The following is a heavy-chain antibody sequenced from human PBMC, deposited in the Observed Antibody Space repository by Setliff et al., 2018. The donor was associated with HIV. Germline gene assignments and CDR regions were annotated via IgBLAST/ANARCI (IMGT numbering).Heavy chain of an antibody. CDR3: ARLSRIERPVGY. J-gene: IGHJ4*02. Sequence: GESLKISCETSGYTFTTFWIGWVRQMPGKGLEWMGIIYPGDFDTRYSPSFQGQVTISADKSISTAYLQWSSLKASDTAMYYCARLSRIERPVGYWGQGTLVTVSS. CDR2: IYPGDFDT. CDR1: GYTFTTFW. V-gene: IGHV5-51*01. D-gene: IGHD2-21*01.